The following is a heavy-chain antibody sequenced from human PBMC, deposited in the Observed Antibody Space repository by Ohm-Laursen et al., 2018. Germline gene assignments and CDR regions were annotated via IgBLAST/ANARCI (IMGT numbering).Heavy chain of an antibody. CDR1: GFTFSSYG. Sequence: SLRLSCAASGFTFSSYGMHWVRQAPGKGLEWVAVIWYDGSNKYYADSVKGRFTISRDNSKNTLYLQMNSLRAEDTAVYHCAKDGATVYYYYYYGMDVWGQGTTVTVSS. CDR3: AKDGATVYYYYYYGMDV. CDR2: IWYDGSNK. D-gene: IGHD4-11*01. V-gene: IGHV3-33*06. J-gene: IGHJ6*02.